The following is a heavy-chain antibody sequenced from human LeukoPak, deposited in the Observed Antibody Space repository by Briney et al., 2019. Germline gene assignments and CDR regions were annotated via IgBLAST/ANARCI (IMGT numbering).Heavy chain of an antibody. CDR1: GRSFSGYY. CDR3: ASTGAAPSQNIDY. CDR2: INHSGST. J-gene: IGHJ4*02. D-gene: IGHD1-14*01. V-gene: IGHV4-34*01. Sequence: SETLSLTCAVYGRSFSGYYWSWIRQPPGKGLEWIGEINHSGSTNYNPSLKSRVTISVDTSKNQFSLKLSSVTAADTAVYYCASTGAAPSQNIDYWGQGTLVTVSS.